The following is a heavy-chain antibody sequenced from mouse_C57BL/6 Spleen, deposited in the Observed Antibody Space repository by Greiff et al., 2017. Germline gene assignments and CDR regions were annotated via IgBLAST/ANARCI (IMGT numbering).Heavy chain of an antibody. J-gene: IGHJ4*01. CDR3: ARLAYGSSRYYAMDY. Sequence: QVQLKESGPELVKPGASVKISCKASGYAFSSSWMNWVKQRPGKGLEWIGRIYPGDGDTNYNGKFKGKATLTADKSSSTAYMQLSSLTSEDSAVYFCARLAYGSSRYYAMDYWGQGTSVTVSS. CDR1: GYAFSSSW. V-gene: IGHV1-82*01. CDR2: IYPGDGDT. D-gene: IGHD1-1*01.